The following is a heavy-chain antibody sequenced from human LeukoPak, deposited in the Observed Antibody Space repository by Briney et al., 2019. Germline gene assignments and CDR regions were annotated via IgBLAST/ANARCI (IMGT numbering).Heavy chain of an antibody. CDR2: IKQDGSEK. D-gene: IGHD6-6*01. CDR1: GFTFSNYW. V-gene: IGHV3-7*01. CDR3: AKYARGPLD. J-gene: IGHJ4*02. Sequence: GGSLRLSCAASGFTFSNYWMRWVRQAPGKGLECVANIKQDGSEKNYVDSVKGRFTTSRDNAKNSLYLQMNSLRAEDTAVYYCAKYARGPLDWGQGTLVTVSS.